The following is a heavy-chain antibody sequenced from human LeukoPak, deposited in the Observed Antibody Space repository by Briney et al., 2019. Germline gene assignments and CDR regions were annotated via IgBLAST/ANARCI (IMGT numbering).Heavy chain of an antibody. CDR2: IYYSGST. V-gene: IGHV4-39*07. CDR1: GGSISSSSYY. D-gene: IGHD2-15*01. J-gene: IGHJ4*02. Sequence: SETLSLTCTVSGGSISSSSYYWGWIRQPPGKGLEWIGSIYYSGSTYYNPSLKSRVTISVDTSKNQFSLKLSSVTAADTAVYYCARDASGVVVVAATFFDYWGQGTLVTVSS. CDR3: ARDASGVVVVAATFFDY.